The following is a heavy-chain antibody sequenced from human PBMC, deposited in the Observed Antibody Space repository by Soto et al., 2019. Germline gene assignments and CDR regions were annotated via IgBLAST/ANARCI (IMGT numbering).Heavy chain of an antibody. CDR1: GYSFSSYG. CDR3: ARDPPDGSGTYGRGGMDD. D-gene: IGHD3-10*01. CDR2: ISVYSGDT. Sequence: VQLVQSETEVKKPGASVKVSCKASGYSFSSYGISWVRQAPGQGLEWKGWISVYSGDTKYTQKHQGRVTMTTVTSTSTAYRDLRSLRFGDTAVYYCARDPPDGSGTYGRGGMDDWGQGTTVIVSS. V-gene: IGHV1-18*04. J-gene: IGHJ6*02.